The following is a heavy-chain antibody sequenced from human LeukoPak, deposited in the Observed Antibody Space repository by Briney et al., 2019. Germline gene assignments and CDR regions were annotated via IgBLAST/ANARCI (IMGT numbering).Heavy chain of an antibody. CDR2: INPKSGDT. V-gene: IGHV1-2*02. D-gene: IGHD7-27*01. J-gene: IGHJ4*02. Sequence: ASVTVSCKCSGYPFIAYYIHWVRQAPGQGGEWVGWINPKSGDTKNAQKFQGRVTMTRDTSISTAHMELSGLRSDDTAVYYCARSQLGDFWGQGTLVTVSS. CDR3: ARSQLGDF. CDR1: GYPFIAYY.